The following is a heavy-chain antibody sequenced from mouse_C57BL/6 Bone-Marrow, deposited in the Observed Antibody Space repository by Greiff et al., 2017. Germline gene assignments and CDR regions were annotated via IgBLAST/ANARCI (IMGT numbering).Heavy chain of an antibody. V-gene: IGHV1-55*01. CDR3: ARRGDSSGPLAMDY. CDR1: GYTFTSYW. CDR2: IYPGSGST. J-gene: IGHJ4*01. Sequence: VQLQQPGAELVKPGASVKMSCKASGYTFTSYWITWVKQRPGQGLEWIGDIYPGSGSTNYNEKFKSKATLTVDTSSSTAYMQLSSLTSEDSAVYYCARRGDSSGPLAMDYWGQGTSVTVSS. D-gene: IGHD3-2*02.